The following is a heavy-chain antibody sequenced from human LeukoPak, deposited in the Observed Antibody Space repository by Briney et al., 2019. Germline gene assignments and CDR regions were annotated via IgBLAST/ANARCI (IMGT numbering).Heavy chain of an antibody. CDR1: GFTFSTFA. V-gene: IGHV3-30*03. CDR3: ATFTGVDY. D-gene: IGHD3-10*01. Sequence: PGGSLRLSCAASGFTFSTFAMHWVRQAPGKGLGWVAVISYDGSNKYYADSVKGRFTISRDNSKNTLYLQMNSLRAEDTAVYYCATFTGVDYWGQGTLATVSS. J-gene: IGHJ4*02. CDR2: ISYDGSNK.